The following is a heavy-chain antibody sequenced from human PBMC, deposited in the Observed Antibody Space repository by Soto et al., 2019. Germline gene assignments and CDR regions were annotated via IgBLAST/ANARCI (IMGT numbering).Heavy chain of an antibody. CDR1: GCFLSESY. J-gene: IGHJ5*02. CDR2: AYPRGST. V-gene: IGHV4-30-2*01. CDR3: ARVAGSGWYDA. D-gene: IGHD6-19*01. Sequence: SETLSLTCAAYGCFLSESYWTWIRQPPGKGLEWIGTAYPRGSTYYDPSLKSRVTISLDLSKNQFSLNLNSVTAADTAVYYCARVAGSGWYDAWGQGTLVTVSS.